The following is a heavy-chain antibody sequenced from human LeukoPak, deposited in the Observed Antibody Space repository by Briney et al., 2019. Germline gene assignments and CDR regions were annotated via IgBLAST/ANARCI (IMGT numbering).Heavy chain of an antibody. Sequence: PSETLSLTCTVSGGSISNGGYYWSWIRQPPGKGLEWIGYIYYSGSTNYNPSLKSRVTISVDTSKNQFSLKLSSVTAADTAVYYCARDAPSRDDSSSWYQGLFDYWGQGTLVTVSS. CDR3: ARDAPSRDDSSSWYQGLFDY. CDR2: IYYSGST. J-gene: IGHJ4*02. V-gene: IGHV4-61*08. D-gene: IGHD6-13*01. CDR1: GGSISNGGYY.